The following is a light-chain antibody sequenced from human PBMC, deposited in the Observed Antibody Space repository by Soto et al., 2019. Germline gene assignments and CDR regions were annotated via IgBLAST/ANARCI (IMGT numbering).Light chain of an antibody. CDR1: SSDVGGYNS. J-gene: IGLJ1*01. CDR2: EVS. V-gene: IGLV2-14*01. Sequence: QSALTQPASVSGSPGQSITISCTGTSSDVGGYNSVSWYQQHPGKAPKLMIYEVSNRPSGVSNRFSGSKSGNTASLTISGLQAEAEADDDYSSYTTSSSLLYVFGTGTKLTVL. CDR3: SSYTTSSSLLYV.